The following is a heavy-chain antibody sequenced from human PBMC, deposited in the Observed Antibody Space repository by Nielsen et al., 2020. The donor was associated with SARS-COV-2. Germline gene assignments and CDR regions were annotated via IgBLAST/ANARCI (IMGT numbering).Heavy chain of an antibody. CDR3: AKGILDSYCTNGVCHSSGVDY. Sequence: VRQAPGKGLEWVSAISGSGGSTYYADSVKGRFTISRDNSKNTLYLQMNSLRAEDTAVYYCAKGILDSYCTNGVCHSSGVDYWGQGTLVIVSS. D-gene: IGHD2-8*01. CDR2: ISGSGGST. V-gene: IGHV3-23*01. J-gene: IGHJ4*02.